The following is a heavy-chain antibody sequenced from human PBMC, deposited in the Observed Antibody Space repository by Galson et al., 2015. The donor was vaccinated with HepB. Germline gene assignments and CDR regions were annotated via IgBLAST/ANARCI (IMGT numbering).Heavy chain of an antibody. Sequence: SLRLSCAASGFTFSSYAMHWVRQAPGKGLEWVSIISSGGGNIYYADSVRGRFTISRDNSKNTLCLQMNSLRAEDTAVYFCAKFRSNTWFIDYWGQGTLVTVSS. CDR2: ISSGGGNI. CDR1: GFTFSSYA. V-gene: IGHV3-23*01. CDR3: AKFRSNTWFIDY. D-gene: IGHD6-13*01. J-gene: IGHJ4*02.